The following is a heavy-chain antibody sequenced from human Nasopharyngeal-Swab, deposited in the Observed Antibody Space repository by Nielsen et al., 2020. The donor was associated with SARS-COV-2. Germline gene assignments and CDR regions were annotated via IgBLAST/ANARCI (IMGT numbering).Heavy chain of an antibody. Sequence: GESLKISCAASGFTFSSYGMHWVRQAPGKGLEWVAVISYDGSNKYYADSVTGRFTISRDNSKNTLYLQMNSLGAEDTAVYYCARDRVWSGYYYGMDVWGQGTTVTVSS. CDR2: ISYDGSNK. V-gene: IGHV3-30*03. D-gene: IGHD3-3*01. CDR1: GFTFSSYG. J-gene: IGHJ6*02. CDR3: ARDRVWSGYYYGMDV.